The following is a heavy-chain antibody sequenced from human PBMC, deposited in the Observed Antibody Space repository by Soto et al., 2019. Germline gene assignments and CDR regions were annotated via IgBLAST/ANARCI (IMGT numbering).Heavy chain of an antibody. D-gene: IGHD2-2*01. CDR2: IYYSGST. J-gene: IGHJ6*03. Sequence: SETLSLTCTVSGGSISSYYWSWIRQPPGKGLEWIGYIYYSGSTNYNPSLKSRVTISVDTSKNQFSLKLSSVTAADTAVYYCARVTPGCSSTSCYYYYYYYMDVWGKGTTVTVSS. CDR3: ARVTPGCSSTSCYYYYYYYMDV. V-gene: IGHV4-59*01. CDR1: GGSISSYY.